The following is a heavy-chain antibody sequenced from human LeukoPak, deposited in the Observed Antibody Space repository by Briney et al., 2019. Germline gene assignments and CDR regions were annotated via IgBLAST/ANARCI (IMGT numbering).Heavy chain of an antibody. D-gene: IGHD6-6*01. CDR2: IKSKTTGGTI. V-gene: IGHV3-15*01. CDR1: GFTGDSVL. Sequence: GGYLRCYSAVSGFTGDSVLVTWLPQPPGMGLKCVGRIKSKTTGGTIDFAAPVKGRFTTSRDDSANTLFLRMSSLKTEDTGVYLCAAKPCVSVRYYWGQGTLVTVSS. J-gene: IGHJ4*02. CDR3: AAKPCVSVRYY.